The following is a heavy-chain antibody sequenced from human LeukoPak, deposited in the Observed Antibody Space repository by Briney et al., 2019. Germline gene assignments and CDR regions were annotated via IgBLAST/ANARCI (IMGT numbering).Heavy chain of an antibody. CDR3: ARGHSSSWSPHFDY. J-gene: IGHJ4*02. CDR1: GDSITSSSYY. V-gene: IGHV4-39*07. CDR2: ISHGGST. Sequence: SETLSLTCAVSGDSITSSSYYWGWIRQPPGKGLEWIGTISHGGSTYYNPSLKSRVSISGDTSKTQFSLTLSSVTAADTAVYYCARGHSSSWSPHFDYWGQGTLVTVSS. D-gene: IGHD6-13*01.